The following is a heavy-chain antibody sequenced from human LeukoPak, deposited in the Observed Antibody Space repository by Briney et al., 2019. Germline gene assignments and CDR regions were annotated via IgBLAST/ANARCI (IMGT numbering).Heavy chain of an antibody. D-gene: IGHD6-19*01. V-gene: IGHV3-66*01. Sequence: GGSLRLSCAASGFTVSSNYMSWVRQAPGKGLEWVSVIYSGGSTYYADSVKGRFTISRDNSKNTLYLQMNSLRAEDTAVYYCAKDIAVAGTSSYYYYGLDVWGQGTTVTVSS. CDR3: AKDIAVAGTSSYYYYGLDV. CDR1: GFTVSSNY. J-gene: IGHJ6*02. CDR2: IYSGGST.